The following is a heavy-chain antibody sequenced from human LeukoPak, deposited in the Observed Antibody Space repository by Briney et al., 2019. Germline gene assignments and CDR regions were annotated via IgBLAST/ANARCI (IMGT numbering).Heavy chain of an antibody. Sequence: SQTLTLTCTVSGGSISSGGYYWSRIRQHPGKGLEWIGYMYYSGSTYYNPSLKSRVTISVDTSKNQFSLKLTSVTAADTAVYYCARVTPSRFDYWGQGNLGTVSS. CDR1: GGSISSGGYY. V-gene: IGHV4-31*03. J-gene: IGHJ4*02. CDR3: ARVTPSRFDY. CDR2: MYYSGST.